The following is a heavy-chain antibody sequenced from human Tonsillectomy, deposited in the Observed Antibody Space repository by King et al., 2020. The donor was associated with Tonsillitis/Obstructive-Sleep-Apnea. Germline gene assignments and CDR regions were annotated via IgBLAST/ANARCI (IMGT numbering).Heavy chain of an antibody. CDR1: GGSISSYY. Sequence: VQLQESGPGLVKPSETLSLTCTVSGGSISSYYWSWLRQPPGKGLAWIGYIYYSESANYNPSLKSRVTISVDTSKNQFSLKLSSVTAADTAVYYCARDMVLEAGGDAFDIWGQGTMVTVSS. D-gene: IGHD2-8*01. V-gene: IGHV4-59*01. J-gene: IGHJ3*02. CDR2: IYYSESA. CDR3: ARDMVLEAGGDAFDI.